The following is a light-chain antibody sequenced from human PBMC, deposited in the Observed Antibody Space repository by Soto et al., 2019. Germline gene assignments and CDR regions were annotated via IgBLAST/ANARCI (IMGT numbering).Light chain of an antibody. J-gene: IGKJ1*01. CDR3: QQRSNWPLT. Sequence: IVLTQSPATLSLSPGERATLSCRASQSVSSYLAWYQQKPGRAPRLLIYDASNRATGIPARFSGSGSGTDFTLPISILEPEDFAVYYCQQRSNWPLTFCQGTKVE. CDR2: DAS. V-gene: IGKV3-11*01. CDR1: QSVSSY.